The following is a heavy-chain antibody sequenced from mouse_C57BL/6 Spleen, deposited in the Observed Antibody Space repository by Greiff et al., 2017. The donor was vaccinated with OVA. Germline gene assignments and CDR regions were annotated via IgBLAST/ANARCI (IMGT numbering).Heavy chain of an antibody. CDR1: GYTFTDYY. V-gene: IGHV1-76*01. Sequence: QVQLKESGAELVRPGASVKLSCKASGYTFTDYYINWVKQRPGQGLEWIGRIYPGSGNTSYNEKFKGKATLTAEKSSSTAYMQLSSLTSDDSAVYFGAKSAQATYWFAYWGKGTMVTVSA. J-gene: IGHJ3*01. CDR2: IYPGSGNT. CDR3: AKSAQATYWFAY. D-gene: IGHD3-2*02.